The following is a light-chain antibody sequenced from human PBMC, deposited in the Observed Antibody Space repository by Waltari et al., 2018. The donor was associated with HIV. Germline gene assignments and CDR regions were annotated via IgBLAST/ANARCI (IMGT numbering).Light chain of an antibody. Sequence: EIVMTQSPATLSVSPGESVTLSCRASQSVRDNLAWYQQKPGQAPRLLIYGASTRATGIPARVSGSGSGTEFTLTISSLQSEDFAVYYCQQYNDWPPLYTFGQGTKVEIK. CDR1: QSVRDN. CDR2: GAS. J-gene: IGKJ2*01. V-gene: IGKV3-15*01. CDR3: QQYNDWPPLYT.